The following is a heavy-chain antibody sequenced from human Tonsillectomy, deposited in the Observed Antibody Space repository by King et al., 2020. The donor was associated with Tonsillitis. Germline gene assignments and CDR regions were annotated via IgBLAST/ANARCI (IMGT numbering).Heavy chain of an antibody. Sequence: VQLVQSGGGLVKPGGSLRLSCATSAFIFRNYALTWVRQAPGKGLEWVSSTSSSSSRIFYADSVKGRITISRDSAQNSLYLQMNSLRVEDTAGYYCAKEKGAGYYDSGRGAFDIWGQGTMVTVSS. CDR3: AKEKGAGYYDSGRGAFDI. CDR1: AFIFRNYA. V-gene: IGHV3-21*01. D-gene: IGHD3-22*01. J-gene: IGHJ3*02. CDR2: TSSSSSRI.